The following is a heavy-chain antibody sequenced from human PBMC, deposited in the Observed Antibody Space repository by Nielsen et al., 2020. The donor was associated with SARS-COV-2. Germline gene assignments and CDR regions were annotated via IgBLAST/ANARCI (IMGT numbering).Heavy chain of an antibody. CDR2: IDPRDSYA. CDR1: GYNFINYW. J-gene: IGHJ5*02. D-gene: IGHD6-19*01. V-gene: IGHV5-10-1*01. Sequence: GESLKISCKASGYNFINYWITWVRRTPGKGLEWMGRIDPRDSYANYSPSFQGRVTISADRSTNTVFLHWSSLEASDTAIYYCAKQNIRAVLGPDSPWGQGTLVTVSS. CDR3: AKQNIRAVLGPDSP.